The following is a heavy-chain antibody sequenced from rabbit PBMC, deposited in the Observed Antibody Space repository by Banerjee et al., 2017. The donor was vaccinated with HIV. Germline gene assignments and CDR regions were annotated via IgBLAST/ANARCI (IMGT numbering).Heavy chain of an antibody. V-gene: IGHV1S39*01. CDR3: ARSFNL. CDR2: IDPVFGST. J-gene: IGHJ4*01. CDR1: GFIFSSYG. Sequence: QEHLVESGGGLVQPGGSLKLSCKVSGFIFSSYGMSWVRQAPGKGLEWIGYIDPVFGSTYYANWVNGRFTISKTSSTTVTLQMTSLTAADTATYFCARSFNLWGQGTLVTVS.